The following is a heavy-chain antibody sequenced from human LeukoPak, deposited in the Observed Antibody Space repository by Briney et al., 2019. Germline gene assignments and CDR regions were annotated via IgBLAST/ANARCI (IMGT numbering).Heavy chain of an antibody. J-gene: IGHJ4*02. V-gene: IGHV3-23*01. D-gene: IGHD6-19*01. CDR1: GFAFSSLA. CDR3: AKDARRTNGWYFFDY. CDR2: ISDSGSIT. Sequence: GGSLRFSCAASGFAFSSLAMGWVRQAPGKGLEWVSVISDSGSITYYADSVKGRFTISRDNSKNTLFLQMNSLGAEDTAVYYCAKDARRTNGWYFFDYWGQGTLVTVSS.